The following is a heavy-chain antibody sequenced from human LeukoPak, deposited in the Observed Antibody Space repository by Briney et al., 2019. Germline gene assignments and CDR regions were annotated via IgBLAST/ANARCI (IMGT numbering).Heavy chain of an antibody. J-gene: IGHJ6*02. CDR1: GYSFTSYA. D-gene: IGHD6-13*01. CDR2: ISAYDGGT. CDR3: ARDPLTSTWSPYYFTLDV. Sequence: ASVKVSCKASGYSFTSYAYNWVRQAPGQGLEWMGWISAYDGGTKYAQDLQGRFTMTTDTSTRTAYMELTRLTSDDTAVYYCARDPLTSTWSPYYFTLDVWGQGTTVTVSS. V-gene: IGHV1-18*01.